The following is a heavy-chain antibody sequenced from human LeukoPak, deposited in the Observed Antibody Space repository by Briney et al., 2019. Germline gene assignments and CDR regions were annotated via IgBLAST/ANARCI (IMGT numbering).Heavy chain of an antibody. CDR1: GYSISSGYY. J-gene: IGHJ4*02. CDR3: ARLRSTSGWYWGYYFDY. D-gene: IGHD6-19*01. V-gene: IGHV4-38-2*02. CDR2: IYHSGST. Sequence: PSETLSLTCTVSGYSISSGYYWGWIRQPPGKGLEWIGSIYHSGSTYYNPSLKSRVTISVDTSKNQFSLKLSSVTAADTAVYYCARLRSTSGWYWGYYFDYWGQGTLVTVSS.